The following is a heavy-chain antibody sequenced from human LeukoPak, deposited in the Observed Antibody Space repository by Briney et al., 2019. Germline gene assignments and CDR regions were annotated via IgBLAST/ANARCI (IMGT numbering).Heavy chain of an antibody. CDR3: ARDGGPFDY. CDR2: IYYSGST. J-gene: IGHJ4*02. D-gene: IGHD2-15*01. CDR1: GGSISSSSYY. Sequence: SETLSLTCTVSGGSISSSSYYWGWIRQPPGKGLEWIGSIYYSGSTYYNPSLKSRVTISVDTSKNQFSLKLSSVTAADTAVYYCARDGGPFDYWGQGTLVTVSS. V-gene: IGHV4-39*07.